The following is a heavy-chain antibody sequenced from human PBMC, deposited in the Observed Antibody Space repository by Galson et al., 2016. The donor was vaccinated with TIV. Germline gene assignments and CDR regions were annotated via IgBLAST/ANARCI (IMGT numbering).Heavy chain of an antibody. V-gene: IGHV4-39*01. Sequence: ETLSLTCTVSGGSISSSSYYWGWIRQPPGKGLEWIGSISYSGSTYYNPSLKSRVTISVDTSKNQFSLKLSSVTAADTAVYYCARTQGCSSTSCYMLYYYYYGMDVWGQGTTVTVSS. D-gene: IGHD2-2*02. CDR2: ISYSGST. CDR3: ARTQGCSSTSCYMLYYYYYGMDV. CDR1: GGSISSSSYY. J-gene: IGHJ6*02.